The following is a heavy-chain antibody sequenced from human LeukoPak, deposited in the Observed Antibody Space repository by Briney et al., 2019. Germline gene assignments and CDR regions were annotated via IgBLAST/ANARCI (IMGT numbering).Heavy chain of an antibody. V-gene: IGHV3-53*05. CDR3: AKDMSGSGTFDY. CDR2: IYSGGRT. J-gene: IGHJ4*02. CDR1: GFTVSSNY. D-gene: IGHD3-10*01. Sequence: GGSLRLSCAASGFTVSSNYMSWVRQAPGKGLQWVSVIYSGGRTYYADSVKGRFTISRDNAKNSLYLQMNSLRAEDTALYYCAKDMSGSGTFDYWGQGTLVTVSS.